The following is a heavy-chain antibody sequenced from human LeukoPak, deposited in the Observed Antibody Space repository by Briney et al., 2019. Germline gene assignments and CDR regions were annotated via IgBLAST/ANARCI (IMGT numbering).Heavy chain of an antibody. Sequence: ASVKVSCKASGYIFTDNYMHWVRQAPGQGLDWMGWINPNSGDTNYAQNFQGRVSMTRDTSISTAYMELSRLSSDDTAVYYCAIVTYDTRGYSPFDCWGQGTLITVSS. CDR2: INPNSGDT. V-gene: IGHV1-2*02. CDR1: GYIFTDNY. J-gene: IGHJ4*02. D-gene: IGHD3-22*01. CDR3: AIVTYDTRGYSPFDC.